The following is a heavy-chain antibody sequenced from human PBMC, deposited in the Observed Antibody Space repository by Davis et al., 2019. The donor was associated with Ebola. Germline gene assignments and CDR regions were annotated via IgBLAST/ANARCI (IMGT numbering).Heavy chain of an antibody. CDR1: GDSVTSGAYS. Sequence: SETLSLTCGVSGDSVTSGAYSWSWIRQPPGKGLEWIGYIYYSGSTNYNPSLKSRVTISVDTSKNQFSLKLSSVTAADTAVYYCASLRGYSGYELDYWGQGTLVTVSS. J-gene: IGHJ4*02. V-gene: IGHV4-61*08. CDR2: IYYSGST. CDR3: ASLRGYSGYELDY. D-gene: IGHD5-12*01.